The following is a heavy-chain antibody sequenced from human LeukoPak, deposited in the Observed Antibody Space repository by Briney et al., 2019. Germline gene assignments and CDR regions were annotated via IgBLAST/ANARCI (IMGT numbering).Heavy chain of an antibody. CDR2: LNQDGTET. D-gene: IGHD2-2*01. V-gene: IGHV3-7*01. Sequence: GGSLRLSCAASGFTFSSHWMSWVRQAPGKGLEWVAHLNQDGTETYYADSMKGRFTISRDNAKNSLYLQMNSLRAEDTAVYYCAREGYQLYYFDYWGQGALVTVSS. J-gene: IGHJ4*02. CDR3: AREGYQLYYFDY. CDR1: GFTFSSHW.